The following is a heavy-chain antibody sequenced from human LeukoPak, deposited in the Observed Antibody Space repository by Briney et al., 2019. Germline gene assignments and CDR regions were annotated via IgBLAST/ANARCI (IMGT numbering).Heavy chain of an antibody. J-gene: IGHJ1*01. Sequence: SETLSLTCTVSGGSFSSYYWSWIRQPPGKGLEWIGYIYYSGSTNYNPSLKSRVTISVDTSKNQFSLKLSSVTAADTAVYYCARLGESVYYYDSSGYYFYRYFQHWGQGTLVTVSS. CDR1: GGSFSSYY. V-gene: IGHV4-59*01. D-gene: IGHD3-22*01. CDR3: ARLGESVYYYDSSGYYFYRYFQH. CDR2: IYYSGST.